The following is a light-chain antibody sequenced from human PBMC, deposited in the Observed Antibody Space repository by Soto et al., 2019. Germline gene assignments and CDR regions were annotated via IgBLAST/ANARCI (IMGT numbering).Light chain of an antibody. CDR3: QQYGNTHPIT. Sequence: ETVLTQSPGTLSLFSGERATLFCRASQNLHGNYLAWYQPKPGQATRLIIFGASARANGTPDRFSVSGSGTDFTLTISRLEREDFAVYYCQQYGNTHPITFGQGTRLEIK. J-gene: IGKJ5*01. CDR1: QNLHGNY. CDR2: GAS. V-gene: IGKV3-20*01.